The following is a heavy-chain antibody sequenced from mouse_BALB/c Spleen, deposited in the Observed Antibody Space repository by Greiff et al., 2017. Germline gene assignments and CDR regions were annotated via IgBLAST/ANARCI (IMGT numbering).Heavy chain of an antibody. V-gene: IGHV2-9*02. CDR2: IWAGGST. J-gene: IGHJ2*01. Sequence: VQLVESGPGLVAPSQSLSITCTVSGFSLTSYGVHWVRQPPGKGLEWLGVIWAGGSTNYNSALMSRLSISKDNSESQVFLKMNSLQTDDTAIYCCARGDHFDYWGQGTTLTVSS. CDR1: GFSLTSYG. CDR3: ARGDHFDY.